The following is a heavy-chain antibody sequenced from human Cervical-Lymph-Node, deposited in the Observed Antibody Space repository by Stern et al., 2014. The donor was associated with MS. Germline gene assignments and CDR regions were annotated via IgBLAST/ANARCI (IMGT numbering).Heavy chain of an antibody. J-gene: IGHJ4*02. V-gene: IGHV1-46*01. CDR2: INPSSGIT. Sequence: QVQLVQSGAEVEKPGASVKVSCKASGYTFTSYYMHWVRQAPGQGLEWMGIINPSSGITNYAQKFQGRVIMTRDTSTSTVYLELSSLRSEDTAVFYCARGLPYFDFWSGYPNLDYWGQGTLVTVS. D-gene: IGHD3-3*01. CDR1: GYTFTSYY. CDR3: ARGLPYFDFWSGYPNLDY.